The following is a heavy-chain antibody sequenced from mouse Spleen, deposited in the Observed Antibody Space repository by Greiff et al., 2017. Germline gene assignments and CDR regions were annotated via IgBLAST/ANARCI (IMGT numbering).Heavy chain of an antibody. J-gene: IGHJ2*01. Sequence: EVQLKQSGPVLVKPGASVKMSCKASGYTFTDYYMNWVKQSHGKSLEWIGVINPYNGGTSYNQKFKGKATLTVDKSSSTAYMELNSLTSEDSAVYYCARWFLGGYYFDSLGQGTTLTVSS. CDR3: ARWFLGGYYFDS. V-gene: IGHV1-19*01. CDR1: GYTFTDYY. CDR2: INPYNGGT. D-gene: IGHD4-1*01.